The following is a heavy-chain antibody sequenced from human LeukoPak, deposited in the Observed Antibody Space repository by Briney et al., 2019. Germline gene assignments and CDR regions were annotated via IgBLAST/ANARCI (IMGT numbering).Heavy chain of an antibody. CDR1: GYTFTGYY. CDR2: INPNSGGT. CDR3: AREGGDYGAWSYYYYYMDV. V-gene: IGHV1-2*02. Sequence: GASVKVSCKASGYTFTGYYMHWVRQAPGQGLEWMGCINPNSGGTNYAQKFQGRVTMTRDTSISTAYMELSRLRSDDTAVYYCAREGGDYGAWSYYYYYMDVWGKGTTVTVSS. J-gene: IGHJ6*03. D-gene: IGHD2-21*02.